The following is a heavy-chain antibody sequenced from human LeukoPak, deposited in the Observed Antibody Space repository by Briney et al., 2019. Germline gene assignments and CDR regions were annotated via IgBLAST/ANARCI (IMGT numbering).Heavy chain of an antibody. V-gene: IGHV1-69*13. Sequence: VKVSCKASGGTFSSYAISWVRQAPGQGLEWMGRIIPIFGTANYAQKFQGRVTMTRDTSTSTVYMELSSLRSEDTAVYYCASLGGNSGVFDYWGQGTLVTVSS. J-gene: IGHJ4*02. CDR3: ASLGGNSGVFDY. D-gene: IGHD4-23*01. CDR1: GGTFSSYA. CDR2: IIPIFGTA.